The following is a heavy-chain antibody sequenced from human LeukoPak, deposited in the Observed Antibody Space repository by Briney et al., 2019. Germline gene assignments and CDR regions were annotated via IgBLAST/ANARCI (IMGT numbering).Heavy chain of an antibody. CDR3: ERDGYNWANL. J-gene: IGHJ5*02. V-gene: IGHV3-48*01. D-gene: IGHD5-24*01. CDR2: ISRISTAI. Sequence: GGSLRLSCAASGFTFDYFAMSWVRQTPGKGLEWIAYISRISTAIQYADSVKGRFTISRDNGENSLFLQMNSLRVEDTALYYCERDGYNWANLWGQGTLVTVSS. CDR1: GFTFDYFA.